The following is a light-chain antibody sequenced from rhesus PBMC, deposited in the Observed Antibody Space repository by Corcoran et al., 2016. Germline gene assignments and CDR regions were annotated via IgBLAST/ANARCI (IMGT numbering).Light chain of an antibody. CDR1: QSVSSS. Sequence: EIVMTQSPATLSLSPGERATLSCRASQSVSSSLAWYQQKPGQAPTLLIYGASSRATGIPDRFSGSGAGTEVTLSSSSLEPEDVGVYYCQQDYSWPLTFGGGTKVELK. V-gene: IGKV3-42*01. CDR3: QQDYSWPLT. CDR2: GAS. J-gene: IGKJ4*01.